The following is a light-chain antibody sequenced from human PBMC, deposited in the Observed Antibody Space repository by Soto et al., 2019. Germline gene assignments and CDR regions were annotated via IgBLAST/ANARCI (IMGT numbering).Light chain of an antibody. V-gene: IGKV1D-12*01. CDR2: AAS. CDR3: QQADSFPLT. J-gene: IGKJ4*01. CDR1: QGISDW. Sequence: DIQMTQSPSSVSASVGDSVTITCRASQGISDWLAWYQQKPGEAPKLLIYAASRLHSGVPSRFSGSGSGTDFTLTISSLQHEDVASYYCQQADSFPLTFGGGTKVEIK.